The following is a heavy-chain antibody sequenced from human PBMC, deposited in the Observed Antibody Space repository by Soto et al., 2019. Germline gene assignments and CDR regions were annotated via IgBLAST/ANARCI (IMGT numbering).Heavy chain of an antibody. CDR1: GYTFTGYY. J-gene: IGHJ6*02. CDR2: INPNSGGT. Sequence: ASVKVSCKASGYTFTGYYMHWVRQAPGQGLEWMGWINPNSGGTNYAQKFQGWVTMTRDTSISTAYMELSRLRSDDTAGYYCARGGYQLLYYSSGMDVWGQGTTGTVSS. D-gene: IGHD2-2*01. CDR3: ARGGYQLLYYSSGMDV. V-gene: IGHV1-2*04.